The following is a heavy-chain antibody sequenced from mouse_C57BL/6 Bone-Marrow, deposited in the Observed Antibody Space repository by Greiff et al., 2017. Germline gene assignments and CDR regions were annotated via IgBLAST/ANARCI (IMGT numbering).Heavy chain of an antibody. V-gene: IGHV1-4*01. J-gene: IGHJ3*01. CDR2: INSSSGYT. CDR1: GYTFTSYT. CDR3: ARGGGFAY. Sequence: QVQLKESGAELARPGASVKMSCQASGYTFTSYTMHWVKQRPGQGLEWIGYINSSSGYTKYNQKFKDKATLTADKSSSTAYMQLSSLTSEDSAVYYWARGGGFAYWGQGTLVTVSA.